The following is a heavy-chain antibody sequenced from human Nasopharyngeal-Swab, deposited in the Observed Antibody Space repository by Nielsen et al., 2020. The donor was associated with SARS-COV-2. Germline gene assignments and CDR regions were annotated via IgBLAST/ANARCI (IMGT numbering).Heavy chain of an antibody. J-gene: IGHJ3*02. CDR1: GGSISGSSYY. Sequence: SDTLSLTCTVPGGSISGSSYYWGCIRQPPGKGLEWIGSIYYSGSTYYNPALKSRVSISVDTSKNQFSLKLSSVTAADTAVYYCARPIVTSNLGPAFDIWGQGTMVTVSS. D-gene: IGHD1-26*01. CDR3: ARPIVTSNLGPAFDI. V-gene: IGHV4-39*01. CDR2: IYYSGST.